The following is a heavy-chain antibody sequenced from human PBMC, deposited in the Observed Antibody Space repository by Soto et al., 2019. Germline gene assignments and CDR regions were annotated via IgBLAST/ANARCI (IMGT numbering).Heavy chain of an antibody. CDR3: ARRRTGGNIVATERRMPFDY. CDR2: INHSGST. J-gene: IGHJ4*02. Sequence: SETLSLTCAVYGGSFSGYYWSWIRQPPGKGLEWIGEINHSGSTNYNPSLKSRVTISVDTSKNQFSLKLSSVTAADTAVYYCARRRTGGNIVATERRMPFDYWGQGTLVTVSS. CDR1: GGSFSGYY. D-gene: IGHD5-12*01. V-gene: IGHV4-34*01.